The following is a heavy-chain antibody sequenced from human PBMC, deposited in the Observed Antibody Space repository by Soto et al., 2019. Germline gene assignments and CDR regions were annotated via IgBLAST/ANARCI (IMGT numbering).Heavy chain of an antibody. CDR1: GGALNNYA. V-gene: IGHV1-69*13. Sequence: SVKGSSKASGGALNNYAINWVRQAPGQGLEWIGGILPVSAPPDYAQKFQGRVSITADHSTSTVYMELSRLKSDDTAVYFCATDSNYDVSNSFWGQGTMVTVSS. CDR3: ATDSNYDVSNSF. CDR2: ILPVSAPP. J-gene: IGHJ4*02. D-gene: IGHD3-3*01.